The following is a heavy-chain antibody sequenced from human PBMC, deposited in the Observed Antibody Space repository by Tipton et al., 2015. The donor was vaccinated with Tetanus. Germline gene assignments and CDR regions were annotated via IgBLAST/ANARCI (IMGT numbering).Heavy chain of an antibody. V-gene: IGHV4-31*03. D-gene: IGHD1-26*01. J-gene: IGHJ4*02. CDR1: GGSISSGGYY. Sequence: TPSLTCTVSGGSISSGGYYWSWIRQHPGKGLEWIGDIYSSGSTYYNPSLKSRVTISVDTSKSQFSLRLNSVTAADTAVYYCARDQARGARGWNYFDCWGQGTLVTVSS. CDR3: ARDQARGARGWNYFDC. CDR2: IYSSGST.